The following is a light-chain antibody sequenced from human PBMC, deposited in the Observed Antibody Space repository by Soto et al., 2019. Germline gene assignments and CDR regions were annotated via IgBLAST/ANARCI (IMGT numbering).Light chain of an antibody. CDR1: QSVSSN. CDR3: QQRSNWPSIT. Sequence: EIVMTQSPATLSVSPGERATLSCRASQSVSSNLAWYQQKPGQAPRLLIYGASTRATGIPDRFSGSGSGTDFTLTINSLEPEDSAVYYCQQRSNWPSITFGQGTRLEIK. V-gene: IGKV3-15*01. J-gene: IGKJ5*01. CDR2: GAS.